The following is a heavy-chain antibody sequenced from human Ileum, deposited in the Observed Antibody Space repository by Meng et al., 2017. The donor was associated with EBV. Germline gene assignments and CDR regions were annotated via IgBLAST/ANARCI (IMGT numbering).Heavy chain of an antibody. J-gene: IGHJ4*02. CDR3: AMGPDYAKTGY. CDR1: GGSISSSNYC. Sequence: QPLLQGSGPGLVKPSETLSLTCSVSGGSISSSNYCWGWIRQPPGKGLEWIQSICYTDYTYYNPSLKSRVTISADKSKNQFSLRLNSLTAADTAVYYCAMGPDYAKTGYWGQGTLVTVSS. D-gene: IGHD4-17*01. CDR2: ICYTDYT. V-gene: IGHV4-39*01.